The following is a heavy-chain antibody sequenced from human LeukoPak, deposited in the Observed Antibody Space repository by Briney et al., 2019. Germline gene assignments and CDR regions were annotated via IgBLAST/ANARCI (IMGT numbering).Heavy chain of an antibody. J-gene: IGHJ4*02. CDR3: ARDLSASWYSLAY. CDR2: INWDGEST. Sequence: GGSLRLSCAVSGFTFDDYGVSWVRHAPGKGLEWVSGINWDGESTGYGDSVQGRFIICRDNAENALYLQMNGLRAEDTAVYYCARDLSASWYSLAYWGRGTPVTVSS. D-gene: IGHD6-13*01. CDR1: GFTFDDYG. V-gene: IGHV3-20*04.